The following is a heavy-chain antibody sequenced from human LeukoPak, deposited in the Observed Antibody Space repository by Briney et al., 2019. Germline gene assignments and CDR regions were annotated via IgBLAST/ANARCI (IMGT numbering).Heavy chain of an antibody. V-gene: IGHV3-21*01. D-gene: IGHD4-23*01. CDR1: GFTFSSYS. Sequence: GGSLRLPCAASGFTFSSYSMNWVRQAPGKGLEWVSSISSSSSYIYYADSVKGRFTISRDNAKNSLYLQMNSLRAEDTAVYYCARDMYPGDYGGNGHAFDIWGQGTMVTVSS. CDR2: ISSSSSYI. J-gene: IGHJ3*02. CDR3: ARDMYPGDYGGNGHAFDI.